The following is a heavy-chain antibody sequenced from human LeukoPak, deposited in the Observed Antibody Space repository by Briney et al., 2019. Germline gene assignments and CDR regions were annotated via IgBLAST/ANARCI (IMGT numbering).Heavy chain of an antibody. CDR3: ARASSSGWSYFYYGLDV. Sequence: QPGGPLRLSCAASGVTFSSYAIHWVRQAPGKGLEWVAVISYDGSNKYYAGSVKGRFTISRDNSKNTLYLQMNSLRAEDTAVYCCARASSSGWSYFYYGLDVWGQGTTVTVSS. CDR2: ISYDGSNK. D-gene: IGHD6-19*01. CDR1: GVTFSSYA. V-gene: IGHV3-30*04. J-gene: IGHJ6*02.